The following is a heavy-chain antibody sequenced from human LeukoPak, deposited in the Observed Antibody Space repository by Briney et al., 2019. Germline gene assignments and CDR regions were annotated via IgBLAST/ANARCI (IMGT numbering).Heavy chain of an antibody. CDR1: GFTFSSYE. CDR3: ASLPRYDSSGYYYEDYFGY. CDR2: ISSSGSTI. D-gene: IGHD3-22*01. V-gene: IGHV3-48*03. Sequence: GGSLRLSCAASGFTFSSYEMNWVRQAPGKGLERVSYISSSGSTIYYADSVKGRFTISRDNAKNSLYLQMNSLRAEDTAVYYCASLPRYDSSGYYYEDYFGYWGQGTLVTVSS. J-gene: IGHJ4*02.